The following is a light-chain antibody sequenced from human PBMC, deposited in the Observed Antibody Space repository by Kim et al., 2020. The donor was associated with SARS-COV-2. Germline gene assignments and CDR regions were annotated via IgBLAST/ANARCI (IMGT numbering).Light chain of an antibody. CDR1: SRDVGGYNY. CDR2: DVS. V-gene: IGLV2-11*01. J-gene: IGLJ3*02. CDR3: CSYAGSYTWV. Sequence: GRASPIACTGTSRDVGGYNYGSGYQQPPGKAPKLMIYDVSKRPSGVPDRFSGSKSGNAASLTISGLQAEDEADYYCCSYAGSYTWVFGGGTQLTVL.